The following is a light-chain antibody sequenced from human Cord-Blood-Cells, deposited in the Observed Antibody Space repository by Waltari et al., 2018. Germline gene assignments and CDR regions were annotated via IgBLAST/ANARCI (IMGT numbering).Light chain of an antibody. Sequence: EIVMTQSPATLSVSPGERATLSCRASQSVSSNLAWYQQKPGQAPRLLIYGASTRATGIPARFSGNGSGTEFTLTISSLQSEDFAVYYCQQYNNWRYTFGQGTKLEIK. CDR1: QSVSSN. V-gene: IGKV3-15*01. CDR2: GAS. J-gene: IGKJ2*01. CDR3: QQYNNWRYT.